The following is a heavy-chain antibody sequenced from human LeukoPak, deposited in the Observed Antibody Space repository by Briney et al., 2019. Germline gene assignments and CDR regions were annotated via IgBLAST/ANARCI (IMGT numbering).Heavy chain of an antibody. CDR3: ARVSSSSWFDP. J-gene: IGHJ5*02. CDR2: IKHDGSEK. V-gene: IGHV3-7*01. D-gene: IGHD6-6*01. Sequence: GGSLRLSCAASRFAFSSYWMSWVRQAPGKGLEWVANIKHDGSEKYYLDSVKGRFTISRDNAKNSLYLQMNSLRAEDTAVYYCARVSSSSWFDPWGQGTLVTVSS. CDR1: RFAFSSYW.